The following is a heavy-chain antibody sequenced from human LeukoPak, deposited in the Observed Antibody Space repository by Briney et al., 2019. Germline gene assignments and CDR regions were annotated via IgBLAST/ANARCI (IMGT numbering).Heavy chain of an antibody. Sequence: SVKVSCKASGGTFISYAISWVRQAPGQGLEWMGGIIPIFGTANYAQKFQGRVTITADESTSTAYMELSSLRSEDTAVYFCARDARRRYCSTASCYRGWFDPWGQGTLVTVSS. CDR1: GGTFISYA. CDR3: ARDARRRYCSTASCYRGWFDP. CDR2: IIPIFGTA. J-gene: IGHJ5*02. D-gene: IGHD2-2*01. V-gene: IGHV1-69*13.